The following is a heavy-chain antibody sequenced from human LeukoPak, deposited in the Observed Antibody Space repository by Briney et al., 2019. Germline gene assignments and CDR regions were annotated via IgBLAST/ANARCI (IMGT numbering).Heavy chain of an antibody. V-gene: IGHV4-31*03. CDR1: GGSISSGGYY. J-gene: IGHJ4*02. CDR2: IYYSGST. D-gene: IGHD3-10*01. Sequence: SETLSLTCTVSGGSISSGGYYWSWIRQHPGTGLEWIGYIYYSGSTYYNPSLKSRVTISVDTSKNQFSLKLSSVTAADTAVYYCARQYGSGMFDYWGQGTLVTVSS. CDR3: ARQYGSGMFDY.